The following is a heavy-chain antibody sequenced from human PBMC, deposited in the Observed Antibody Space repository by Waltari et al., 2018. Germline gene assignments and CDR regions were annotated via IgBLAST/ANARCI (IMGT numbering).Heavy chain of an antibody. CDR3: ARVSVAGAFDY. CDR2: ISSSGSTI. J-gene: IGHJ4*02. Sequence: EVQLVESGGGLVQPGGSLRLSCAASGFTFSSYEMNWVRKAPGKGLEWVSYISSSGSTIYYADSVKGRFTISRDNAKNSLYLQMNSLRAEDTAVYYCARVSVAGAFDYWGQGTLVTVSS. V-gene: IGHV3-48*03. D-gene: IGHD6-19*01. CDR1: GFTFSSYE.